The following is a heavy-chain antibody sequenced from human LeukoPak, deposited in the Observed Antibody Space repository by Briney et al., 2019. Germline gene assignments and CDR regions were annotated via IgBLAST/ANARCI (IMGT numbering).Heavy chain of an antibody. D-gene: IGHD2-2*01. CDR2: IYYSGST. CDR3: ARGRVPAAMEGYYYYYMDV. CDR1: GGFFSGYY. V-gene: IGHV4-59*01. J-gene: IGHJ6*03. Sequence: SETLSLTCAVYGGFFSGYYWSWIRQPPGKGLEWIGNIYYSGSTNYNPSLKSRVTISVDTSKNQFSLKLSSVTAADTAVYYCARGRVPAAMEGYYYYYMDVWGKGTTVTVSS.